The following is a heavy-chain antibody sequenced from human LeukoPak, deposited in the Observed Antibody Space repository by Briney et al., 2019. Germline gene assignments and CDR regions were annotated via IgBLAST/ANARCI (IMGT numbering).Heavy chain of an antibody. CDR2: VRYDGSET. Sequence: GGXLRLSCAASGFIFTDYGMHWVRQASGKGVERVAYVRYDGSETESADSVKGRFTISRDYSQNTLYLQMNSLRAEDTAVYYCAKEGTSSVPSDFDYWGQGILVTVSS. J-gene: IGHJ4*02. CDR3: AKEGTSSVPSDFDY. D-gene: IGHD1-1*01. V-gene: IGHV3-30*02. CDR1: GFIFTDYG.